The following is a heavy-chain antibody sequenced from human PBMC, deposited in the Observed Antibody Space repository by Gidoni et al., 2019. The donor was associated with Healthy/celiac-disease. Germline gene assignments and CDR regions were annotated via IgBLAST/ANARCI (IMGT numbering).Heavy chain of an antibody. CDR3: ARSLHCGGDCYPPSMPYGMDV. CDR1: GGTFSSYA. D-gene: IGHD2-21*02. Sequence: QVQLVQSGAEVKKPGSSVKVSCKASGGTFSSYAISWVRQAPGQGLEWMGGIIPIFGTANYAQKFQGRVTITADESTSTAYMELSSLRSEDTAVYYCARSLHCGGDCYPPSMPYGMDVWGQGTTVTVSS. J-gene: IGHJ6*02. CDR2: IIPIFGTA. V-gene: IGHV1-69*01.